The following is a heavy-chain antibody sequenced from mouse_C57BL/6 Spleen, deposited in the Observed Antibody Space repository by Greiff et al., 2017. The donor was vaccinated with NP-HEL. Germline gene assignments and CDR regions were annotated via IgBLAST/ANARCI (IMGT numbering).Heavy chain of an antibody. CDR1: GYAFTNYL. J-gene: IGHJ2*01. V-gene: IGHV1-54*01. D-gene: IGHD1-1*01. Sequence: QVQLQQSGAELVRPGTSVKVSCKASGYAFTNYLIEWVKQRPGQGLEWIGVINPGSGGTNYNEKFKGKATLTADKSSSTAYMQLSSLTSEDSAVYYCTTVVATDYFDYWGQGTTLTVSS. CDR3: TTVVATDYFDY. CDR2: INPGSGGT.